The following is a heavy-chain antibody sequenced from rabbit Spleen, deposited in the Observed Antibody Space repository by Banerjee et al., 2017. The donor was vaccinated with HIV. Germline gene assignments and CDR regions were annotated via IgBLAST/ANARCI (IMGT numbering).Heavy chain of an antibody. CDR2: IDPLFGNT. CDR3: VRDRANIGGDYGPYYFDL. CDR1: GFSFSNKV. D-gene: IGHD2-1*01. Sequence: HLEESGGGLVKPGASLTLTCTASGFSFSNKVILCWVRQAPGKGLEWIGYIDPLFGNTYYASWVNGRFTISSHNAQNTLYLQLNSLTAADTATYFCVRDRANIGGDYGPYYFDLWGQGTLVTVS. J-gene: IGHJ4*01. V-gene: IGHV1S7*01.